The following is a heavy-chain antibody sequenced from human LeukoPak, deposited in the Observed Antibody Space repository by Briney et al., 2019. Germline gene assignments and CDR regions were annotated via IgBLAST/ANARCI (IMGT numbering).Heavy chain of an antibody. D-gene: IGHD2-2*01. J-gene: IGHJ5*02. V-gene: IGHV4-34*01. CDR2: INHSGST. Sequence: SETLSLTCAVYGGTFSGYYWSWLRQPPGKGLEWIGEINHSGSTNYNPSIQSRVTISVDTSKSQFSLKLSSVTAADTAVYYCARVRSSSTTKARSRFDPWGQGTLVTVSS. CDR1: GGTFSGYY. CDR3: ARVRSSSTTKARSRFDP.